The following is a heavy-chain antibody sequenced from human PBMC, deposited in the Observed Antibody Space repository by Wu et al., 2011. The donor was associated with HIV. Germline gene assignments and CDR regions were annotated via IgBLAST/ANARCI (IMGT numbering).Heavy chain of an antibody. CDR2: ISAYNGDT. CDR3: ARDRAVVPAQSITKNYYYYYYMDV. CDR1: GYTFTSYG. J-gene: IGHJ6*03. D-gene: IGHD2-2*01. V-gene: IGHV1-18*01. Sequence: QVQLVQSGAEVKKPGASVKVSCKASGYTFTSYGISWVRQAPGQGLEWMGWISAYNGDTNYAQKLQGRVTMTTDTSTSTAYMELRSLRSDDTAVYYCARDRAVVPAQSITKNYYYYYYMDVWGKGTTVTVSS.